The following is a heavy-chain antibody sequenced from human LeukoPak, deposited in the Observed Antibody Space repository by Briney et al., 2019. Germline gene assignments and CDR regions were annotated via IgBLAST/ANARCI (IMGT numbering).Heavy chain of an antibody. V-gene: IGHV4-59*01. J-gene: IGHJ5*02. CDR1: GGSISSYY. CDR3: ARGLRDWFDP. Sequence: SETLSLTCTVSGGSISSYYWSWIRQPPGKGLEWIGYIYYSGSTNYNPSLKSRVTISVDTSKNQFSLKLSSVAAADTAVYYCARGLRDWFDPWGQGTLVTVSS. D-gene: IGHD5/OR15-5a*01. CDR2: IYYSGST.